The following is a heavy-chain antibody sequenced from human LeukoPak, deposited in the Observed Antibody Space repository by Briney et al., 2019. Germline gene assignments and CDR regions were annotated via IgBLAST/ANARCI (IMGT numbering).Heavy chain of an antibody. Sequence: GGSLRLSCAASGFIFTNYFMSWVRQAPGKGLEWVASIKHDGSEKYYVDSVRGRFTISRDNTMNSLYLQMSSLRAEDTAVYYCARGGLTGRFAFDMWGRGTMVTVSS. CDR1: GFIFTNYF. CDR3: ARGGLTGRFAFDM. D-gene: IGHD7-27*01. V-gene: IGHV3-7*01. CDR2: IKHDGSEK. J-gene: IGHJ3*02.